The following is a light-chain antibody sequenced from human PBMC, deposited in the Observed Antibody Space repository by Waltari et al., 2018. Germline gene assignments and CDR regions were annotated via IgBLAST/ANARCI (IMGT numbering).Light chain of an antibody. J-gene: IGKJ1*01. V-gene: IGKV1-5*03. CDR1: QTIGLY. Sequence: DIQMTQTPSTLSASVGNRVIITCRASQTIGLYLAWYQQKPGTASKLLIYKTSILQGGVPSRFSGSGSGTEFTLTISSLQPDDFATYYCQQYKDYLGTFGQGTKVEV. CDR2: KTS. CDR3: QQYKDYLGT.